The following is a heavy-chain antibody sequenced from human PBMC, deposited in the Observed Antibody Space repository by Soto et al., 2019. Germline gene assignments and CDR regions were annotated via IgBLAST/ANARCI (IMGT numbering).Heavy chain of an antibody. D-gene: IGHD2-21*01. J-gene: IGHJ6*04. CDR3: AREWGECLAPGVDV. CDR1: GFTFSSCD. CDR2: ISKDGGKK. V-gene: IGHV3-30*03. Sequence: QVQLVESGGGVVQPGRSLSLSCAASGFTFSSCDMHWVRQAPGKGLEWVAVISKDGGKKIYADSVKGRFNISRDNSKNRLQLQMKGLGAEDTAVYDCAREWGECLAPGVDVWGEGTTVTVSS.